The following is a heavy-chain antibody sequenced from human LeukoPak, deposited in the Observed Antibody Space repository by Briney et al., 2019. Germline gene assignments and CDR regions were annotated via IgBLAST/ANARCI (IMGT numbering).Heavy chain of an antibody. CDR2: IIPILGIA. D-gene: IGHD6-19*01. V-gene: IGHV1-69*04. CDR3: ARGPSGWCGSSMAARPGEEFDY. Sequence: SVKLSCKASGGTFTSYAISWVRQAPGQGLEWMGRIIPILGIANYAQNFQGRVTITSVKSTSTAYMEQSSLRSEDAAVYYCARGPSGWCGSSMAARPGEEFDYWGQGTLVTVSS. J-gene: IGHJ4*02. CDR1: GGTFTSYA.